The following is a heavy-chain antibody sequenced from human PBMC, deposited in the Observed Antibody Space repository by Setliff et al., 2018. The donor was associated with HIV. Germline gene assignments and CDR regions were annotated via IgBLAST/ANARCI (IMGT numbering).Heavy chain of an antibody. CDR1: DGSVSGYS. CDR2: IYTSGTT. V-gene: IGHV4-4*07. D-gene: IGHD3-10*01. CDR3: ARAGSMVRGVIISAIDI. J-gene: IGHJ3*02. Sequence: SETLSLTCSVSDGSVSGYSWSWIRQPAGKGLEWIGRIYTSGTTNYNPSLKSRVTMSVDTSKNQFSLKLSSVAAADTAVYYCARAGSMVRGVIISAIDIWGQGTMVTVS.